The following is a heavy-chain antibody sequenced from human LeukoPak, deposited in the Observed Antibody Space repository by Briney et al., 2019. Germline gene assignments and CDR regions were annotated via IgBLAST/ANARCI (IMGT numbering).Heavy chain of an antibody. D-gene: IGHD2-21*02. Sequence: PGGSLRLSCTVSGFTLSSYEMSWIRQAPGKGLEWVAFIRFDGSYKDYADSVKGRFTISRDKSKNTLYLQMNSLRPEDTAVYYCARDKLMGDSYFVYWGQGTLVTVSS. CDR1: GFTLSSYE. V-gene: IGHV3-30*02. CDR2: IRFDGSYK. CDR3: ARDKLMGDSYFVY. J-gene: IGHJ4*02.